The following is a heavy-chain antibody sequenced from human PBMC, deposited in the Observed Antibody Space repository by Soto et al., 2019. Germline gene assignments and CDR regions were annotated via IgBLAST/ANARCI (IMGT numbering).Heavy chain of an antibody. V-gene: IGHV3-23*01. Sequence: PGGSLRLSCAAAGFTFTTYAMSWVRQAQGKGVEWLSAISNSRGRTYNAGSVQGRFTISRDNSKNTLYRQMNSLRAEDTALYFCAKELVNSGWTHFDYWGQGTLVTSPQ. D-gene: IGHD6-19*01. CDR3: AKELVNSGWTHFDY. CDR2: ISNSRGRT. J-gene: IGHJ4*02. CDR1: GFTFTTYA.